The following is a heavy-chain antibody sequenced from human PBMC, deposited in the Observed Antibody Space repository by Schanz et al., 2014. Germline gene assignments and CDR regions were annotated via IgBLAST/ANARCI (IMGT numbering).Heavy chain of an antibody. J-gene: IGHJ4*02. CDR2: IKQDESER. D-gene: IGHD3-3*01. CDR1: GFTFSYYS. Sequence: EVQLLESGGGLVQPGGSLRLSCAASGFTFSYYSLNWVRQAPGKGLEWVANIKQDESERSYVDSVKGRFTISRDNAKNSLYLQMNSLRAEDTAVYYCARDKGGYYPFDYWGQGTLVTVSS. CDR3: ARDKGGYYPFDY. V-gene: IGHV3-7*01.